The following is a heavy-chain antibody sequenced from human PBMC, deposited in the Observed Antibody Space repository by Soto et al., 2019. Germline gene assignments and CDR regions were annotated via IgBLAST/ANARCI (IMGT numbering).Heavy chain of an antibody. V-gene: IGHV1-2*04. Sequence: ASVKVSCNAIGYSFTSHYMHLVRQAPGQGLEWMGWINPNSGGTNYAQKFQGWVTMTRDTSISTAYMELSRLRSDDTAVYYCARGGDYDILTGYYPAPRYYYYYGMDVWGQGTTVTVSS. J-gene: IGHJ6*02. CDR2: INPNSGGT. CDR3: ARGGDYDILTGYYPAPRYYYYYGMDV. D-gene: IGHD3-9*01. CDR1: GYSFTSHY.